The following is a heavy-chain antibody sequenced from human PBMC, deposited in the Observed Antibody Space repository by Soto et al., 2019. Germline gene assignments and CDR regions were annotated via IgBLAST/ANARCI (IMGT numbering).Heavy chain of an antibody. CDR1: GYTFTRYT. CDR2: INPDNGNT. V-gene: IGHV1-3*01. D-gene: IGHD2-15*01. J-gene: IGHJ5*02. Sequence: QVQLVHSGAEVKKPGASVKISCKAAGYTFTRYTMNWVRQAPGQRLEWMGWINPDNGNTKSSQKFQDIVIITRDTSASTAYMDLSSLRSEDTAVYFCARGIATGQRDPWGQGTLVTVSS. CDR3: ARGIATGQRDP.